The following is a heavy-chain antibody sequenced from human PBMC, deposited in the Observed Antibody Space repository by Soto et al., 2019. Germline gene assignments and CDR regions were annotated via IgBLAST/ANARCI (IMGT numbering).Heavy chain of an antibody. J-gene: IGHJ4*02. V-gene: IGHV4-59*01. Sequence: QVQLQESGPGLVKPSETLSLTCTVSGGSISSYYWSWIRQPPGTGLEWIGYIYYSGSTNYNPSLKSRVTISVDTSKNQFSLKLSSVTAADTAVYYCARGMGNYDYWGQGTLVTVSS. CDR1: GGSISSYY. D-gene: IGHD1-26*01. CDR3: ARGMGNYDY. CDR2: IYYSGST.